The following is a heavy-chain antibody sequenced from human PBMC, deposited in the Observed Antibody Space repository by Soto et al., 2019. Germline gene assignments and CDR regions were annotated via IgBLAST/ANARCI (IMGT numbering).Heavy chain of an antibody. CDR3: ARVGPYASGSYMFRYNWFDP. J-gene: IGHJ5*02. V-gene: IGHV3-53*01. D-gene: IGHD3-10*01. Sequence: GGSLRLSCAAAGFSVSSSHMNWVRQAPGKGLEWISVIYSGGATYYAVSVNGRFTMSRDKSKNTVYLQMNSLRAEDTAVYYCARVGPYASGSYMFRYNWFDPWGQGT. CDR2: IYSGGAT. CDR1: GFSVSSSH.